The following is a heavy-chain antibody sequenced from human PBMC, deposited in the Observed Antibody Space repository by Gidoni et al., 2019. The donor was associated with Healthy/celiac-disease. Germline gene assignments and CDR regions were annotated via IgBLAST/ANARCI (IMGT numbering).Heavy chain of an antibody. V-gene: IGHV4-39*01. CDR3: ARHCDTYYYYAMDV. CDR2: LYYSGRT. J-gene: IGHJ6*02. D-gene: IGHD2-21*01. Sequence: LQLQESRPGLVKPSETLSLTCTVPPGKGLEWIGSLYYSGRTYYNPSFKSRVTISVDTSKNQFSLKLSSVTAADTAVYYCARHCDTYYYYAMDVWGQGTTVTVSS.